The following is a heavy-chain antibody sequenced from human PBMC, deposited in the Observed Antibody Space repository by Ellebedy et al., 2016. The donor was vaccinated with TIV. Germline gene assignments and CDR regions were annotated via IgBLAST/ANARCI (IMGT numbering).Heavy chain of an antibody. J-gene: IGHJ4*02. Sequence: ASVKVSXKASGYTFTNYDLNWVRQATGQGLECMGWLNPNSGNTGYAQKFQGRVTMTRDTSTNTVYMELNSLTSEDTAVYYCVRTMVRGVPTLDYWGQGTLVTVSS. CDR3: VRTMVRGVPTLDY. CDR1: GYTFTNYD. V-gene: IGHV1-8*01. CDR2: LNPNSGNT. D-gene: IGHD3-10*01.